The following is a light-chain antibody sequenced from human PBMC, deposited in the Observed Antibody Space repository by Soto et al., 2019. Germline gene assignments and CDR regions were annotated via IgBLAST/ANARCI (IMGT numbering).Light chain of an antibody. CDR2: AAS. J-gene: IGKJ3*01. V-gene: IGKV1-39*01. CDR3: QQSYSTPYT. CDR1: QSISSY. Sequence: DLQMTQSPSSLSASVGDRVTITCRASQSISSYLNWYQQKPGKAPKLLIYAASSLQSGVTSRFSGSGSGTDFTLTISSLQPEDFATYYCQQSYSTPYTFGPGTKVDI.